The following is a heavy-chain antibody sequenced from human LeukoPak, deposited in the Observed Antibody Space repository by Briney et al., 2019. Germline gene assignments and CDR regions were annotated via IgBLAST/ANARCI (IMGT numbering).Heavy chain of an antibody. Sequence: ASVKVSCKASGYTFTSYGISWVRQAPAQGREWMGWISAYNGNKNYAQKLQSRVTMTTDTSTSTAYIELRSLTSDDTAVYYCARVFYDPTYYDFWNGYQNWFDPWGQGTLVTVSS. CDR2: ISAYNGNK. V-gene: IGHV1-18*01. J-gene: IGHJ5*02. D-gene: IGHD3-3*01. CDR1: GYTFTSYG. CDR3: ARVFYDPTYYDFWNGYQNWFDP.